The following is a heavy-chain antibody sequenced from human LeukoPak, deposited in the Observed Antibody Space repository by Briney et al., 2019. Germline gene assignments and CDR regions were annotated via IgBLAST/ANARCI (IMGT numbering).Heavy chain of an antibody. Sequence: PGGSLRLSCAASGFTFSGSAMHWVRQASGKGLEWVGRIRSKANSYATAYAASVKGRFTISRDDSKNTAYLQMNSLKTEDTAVYYCTRQVCSSTSCYYYYYMDVWGKGTTVNVSS. CDR3: TRQVCSSTSCYYYYYMDV. CDR2: IRSKANSYAT. CDR1: GFTFSGSA. V-gene: IGHV3-73*01. J-gene: IGHJ6*03. D-gene: IGHD2-2*01.